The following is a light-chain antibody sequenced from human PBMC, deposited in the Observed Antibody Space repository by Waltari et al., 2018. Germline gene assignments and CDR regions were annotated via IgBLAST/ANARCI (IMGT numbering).Light chain of an antibody. J-gene: IGLJ3*02. Sequence: QSALTQPASVSGSPGPSITISCTGTTYDIGYYDYFPWYQQHLGRAPNLIIYDVRERPSGVSDRFSGSKSGNTASLIISGLQADDEADYYCSSHTTRSTWVFGGGTKLTVL. CDR2: DVR. CDR1: TYDIGYYDY. CDR3: SSHTTRSTWV. V-gene: IGLV2-14*03.